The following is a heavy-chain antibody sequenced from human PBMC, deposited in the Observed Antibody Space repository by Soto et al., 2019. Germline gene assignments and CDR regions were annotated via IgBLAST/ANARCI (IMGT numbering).Heavy chain of an antibody. CDR3: ARESNIVVVVAATTNGFDY. D-gene: IGHD2-15*01. Sequence: QLQLQESGPGLVKPSETLSLTCTVSGGSISSSSYYWGWIRQPPGKGLEWIGSIYYSGSTYYNPSLKSRVTISVDTSKNQFSLKLSSVTAADTAVYYCARESNIVVVVAATTNGFDYWGQGTLVTVSS. CDR1: GGSISSSSYY. CDR2: IYYSGST. V-gene: IGHV4-39*01. J-gene: IGHJ4*02.